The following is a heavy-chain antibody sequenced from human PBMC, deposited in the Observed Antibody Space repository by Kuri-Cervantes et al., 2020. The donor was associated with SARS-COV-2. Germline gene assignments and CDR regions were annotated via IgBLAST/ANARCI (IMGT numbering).Heavy chain of an antibody. CDR2: INGGSDIT. D-gene: IGHD3-10*01. CDR1: GYIFTNYA. J-gene: IGHJ3*02. V-gene: IGHV1-3*01. Sequence: GESLKISCKASGYIFTNYAMHWVRQAPGQGLEWMGGINGGSDITKYSQKFQARVTFTRDTSASTAYMELSSLKSEDTAVYYCARYYASGNYFGAFDIWGQGTMVTVSS. CDR3: ARYYASGNYFGAFDI.